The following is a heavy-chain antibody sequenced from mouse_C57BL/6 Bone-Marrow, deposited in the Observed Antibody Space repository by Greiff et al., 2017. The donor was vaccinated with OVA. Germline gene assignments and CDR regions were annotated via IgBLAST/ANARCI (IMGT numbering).Heavy chain of an antibody. V-gene: IGHV1-81*01. Sequence: QVQLKESGAELARPGASVKLSCKASGYTFTSYGISWVKQRPGQGLEWIGEIYPRSGNTYYNEKFKGKATLTADKSSSTAYMELRSLTSEDSAVYFCARSNWDWAMDYWGQGTSVTVSS. CDR1: GYTFTSYG. D-gene: IGHD4-1*02. CDR3: ARSNWDWAMDY. J-gene: IGHJ4*01. CDR2: IYPRSGNT.